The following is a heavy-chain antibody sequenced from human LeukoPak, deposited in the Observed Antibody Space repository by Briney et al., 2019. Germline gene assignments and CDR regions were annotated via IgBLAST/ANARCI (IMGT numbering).Heavy chain of an antibody. CDR1: GGTFSSYA. Sequence: ASVKVSCKASGGTFSSYAISWVRQAPGQGLEWMGGIIPIFGTANYAQKFQGRVTITADESTSTAYMELSSLRSEDTAVYYCASAGYSGYGPRGYWGQGTLVTVSS. CDR3: ASAGYSGYGPRGY. V-gene: IGHV1-69*13. J-gene: IGHJ4*02. CDR2: IIPIFGTA. D-gene: IGHD5-12*01.